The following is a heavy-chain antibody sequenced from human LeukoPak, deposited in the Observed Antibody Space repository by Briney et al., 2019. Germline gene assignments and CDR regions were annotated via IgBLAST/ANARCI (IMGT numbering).Heavy chain of an antibody. CDR1: GYTFTSYG. CDR3: ARSPCIAAAGMCRFDP. V-gene: IGHV1-18*01. Sequence: ASVKVSYKASGYTFTSYGISWVRQAPGQGLEWMGWTSAYNGNTNYAQKLQGRVTMTTDTSTSTAYMELRSLRSDDTAVYYCARSPCIAAAGMCRFDPWGQGTLVTVSS. D-gene: IGHD6-13*01. CDR2: TSAYNGNT. J-gene: IGHJ5*02.